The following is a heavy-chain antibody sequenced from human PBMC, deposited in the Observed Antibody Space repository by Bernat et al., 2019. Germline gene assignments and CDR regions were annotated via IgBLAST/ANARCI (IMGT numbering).Heavy chain of an antibody. D-gene: IGHD4-17*01. CDR1: GYTLTELS. V-gene: IGHV1-24*01. CDR2: FNHEDDET. J-gene: IGHJ2*01. Sequence: QVQLVQSGAEVKKPGASVKVSCKVSGYTLTELSMHWVRQAPGKGLELMGGFNHEDDETVYAQKFQGRVTMTEDTSTDTAYMELSNLRSEDTAVYYCATDASYGDSLGWYFDLWGRGTLVTVSS. CDR3: ATDASYGDSLGWYFDL.